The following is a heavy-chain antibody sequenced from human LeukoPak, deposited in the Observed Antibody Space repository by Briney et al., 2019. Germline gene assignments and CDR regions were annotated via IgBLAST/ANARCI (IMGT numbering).Heavy chain of an antibody. V-gene: IGHV3-23*01. CDR2: ISGSGGST. CDR3: AKINIVVTNYYYGMDV. J-gene: IGHJ6*02. Sequence: GGSLRLSCAASGFTFSSYAMSWVRQAPGKGLEWVSAISGSGGSTHYADSVKGRFTISRDNSKNTLYLQMNSLRAEDTAVYYCAKINIVVTNYYYGMDVWGQGTTVTVSS. CDR1: GFTFSSYA. D-gene: IGHD2-2*01.